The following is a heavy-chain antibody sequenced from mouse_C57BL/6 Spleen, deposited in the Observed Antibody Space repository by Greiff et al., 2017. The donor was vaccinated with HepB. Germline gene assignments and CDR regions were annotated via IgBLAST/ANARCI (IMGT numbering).Heavy chain of an antibody. D-gene: IGHD6-5*01. CDR3: AADYAHDGGFAY. CDR2: ISYDGSN. J-gene: IGHJ3*01. CDR1: GYSITSGYY. V-gene: IGHV3-6*01. Sequence: EVKVEESGPGLVKPSQSLSLTCSVTGYSITSGYYWNWIRQFPGNKLEWMGYISYDGSNNYNPSLKNRISITRDTSKNQFFLKLNSVTTEDTATYYCAADYAHDGGFAYWGQGTLVTVSA.